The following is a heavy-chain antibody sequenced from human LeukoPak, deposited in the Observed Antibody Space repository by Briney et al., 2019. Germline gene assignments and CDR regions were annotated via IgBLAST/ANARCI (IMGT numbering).Heavy chain of an antibody. CDR1: GFTISSYW. V-gene: IGHV3-74*01. D-gene: IGHD6-6*01. Sequence: GGSLRLSCAASGFTISSYWMHWVRQAPGKGLVWVSCISTDGRTTSYADSVKGRFTISRDNAKNTLYLQMNSLRAEDTAVYYCAREEASSAAIDHWGQGTLVTVSS. CDR2: ISTDGRTT. J-gene: IGHJ4*02. CDR3: AREEASSAAIDH.